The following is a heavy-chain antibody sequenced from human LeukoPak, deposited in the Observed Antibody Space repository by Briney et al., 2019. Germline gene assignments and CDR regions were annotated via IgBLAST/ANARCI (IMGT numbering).Heavy chain of an antibody. J-gene: IGHJ4*02. Sequence: ASVKVSCKASGYTFTSYDINWVRQATGQGLEWMGWMNPNSGNTGYAQKFQGRVTMTRNTSTSTAYMELSSLRSEDTAVYYCARARVVRGPPGYWGQGTPVTVSS. CDR1: GYTFTSYD. CDR3: ARARVVRGPPGY. D-gene: IGHD3-10*01. V-gene: IGHV1-8*01. CDR2: MNPNSGNT.